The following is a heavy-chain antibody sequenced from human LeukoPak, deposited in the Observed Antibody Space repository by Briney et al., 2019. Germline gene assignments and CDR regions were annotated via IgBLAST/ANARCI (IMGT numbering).Heavy chain of an antibody. CDR1: GFTFSSYA. V-gene: IGHV3-23*01. CDR2: LSGSGGST. Sequence: GGSLRLSCAASGFTFSSYAMSWVRQAPGKGLEWVSGLSGSGGSTHYADSVKGRFTISRDNSKNTLYLQMNSLRAEDTAVYYCAKDPGQWLAYFDYWGQGTLVTVSS. D-gene: IGHD6-19*01. CDR3: AKDPGQWLAYFDY. J-gene: IGHJ4*02.